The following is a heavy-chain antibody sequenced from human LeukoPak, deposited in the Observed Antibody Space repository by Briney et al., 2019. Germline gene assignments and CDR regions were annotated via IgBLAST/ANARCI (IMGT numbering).Heavy chain of an antibody. D-gene: IGHD2-2*01. V-gene: IGHV3-7*01. Sequence: GGSLRLSCAASGFTLSDYWMSWVRQAPGKGLEWVANIKRDGSEKYYVDSVKGRFTISRDNAKNSLYLQMNSLRAEDTAVYYCARDLTDCSSTSCFYYMDVWGKGTTVTVSS. CDR1: GFTLSDYW. CDR2: IKRDGSEK. CDR3: ARDLTDCSSTSCFYYMDV. J-gene: IGHJ6*03.